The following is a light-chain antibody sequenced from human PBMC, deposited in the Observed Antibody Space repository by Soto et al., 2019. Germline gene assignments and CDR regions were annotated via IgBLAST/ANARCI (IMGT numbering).Light chain of an antibody. Sequence: DIQMTQSPSSLSASVGDRVTITCRASHGIRDDLNWYQQKPGKAPKRLIYAASSLQSGVPSRFSGSGSETEFTLTISDLQPEDFATYYCLQHYGHPPWTFGQGTKVEIK. V-gene: IGKV1-17*02. CDR1: HGIRDD. CDR2: AAS. J-gene: IGKJ1*01. CDR3: LQHYGHPPWT.